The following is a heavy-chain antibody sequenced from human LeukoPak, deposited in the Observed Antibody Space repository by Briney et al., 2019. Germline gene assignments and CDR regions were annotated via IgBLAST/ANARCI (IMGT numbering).Heavy chain of an antibody. Sequence: GGSLRLSCAASGFTFSNAWMSWVRQAPGKGLEWVGRTLSKSEGGTADYSSPVKGRFTISRDDSKNTLYLQMDSLKTEDTAIYYCTTESYDRWGQGTLVTVSS. CDR2: TLSKSEGGTA. CDR1: GFTFSNAW. CDR3: TTESYDR. V-gene: IGHV3-15*01. D-gene: IGHD3-22*01. J-gene: IGHJ4*02.